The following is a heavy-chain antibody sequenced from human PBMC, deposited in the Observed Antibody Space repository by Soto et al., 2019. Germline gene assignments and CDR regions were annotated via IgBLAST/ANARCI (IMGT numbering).Heavy chain of an antibody. D-gene: IGHD4-4*01. CDR1: GYSFTNYW. J-gene: IGHJ5*02. CDR2: IDPSDSYT. V-gene: IGHV5-10-1*01. Sequence: PGESLKISCKGSGYSFTNYWITWVRQMPWKGLEWMGRIDPSDSYTNYSPSFQGHVTISADKSISTAYLQWSSLKASDTAMYYCTRRGDNYSNYYDNWFDPWGQGTLVTVSS. CDR3: TRRGDNYSNYYDNWFDP.